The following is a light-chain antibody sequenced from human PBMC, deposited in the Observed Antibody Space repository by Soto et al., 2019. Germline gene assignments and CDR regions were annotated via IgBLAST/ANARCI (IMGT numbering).Light chain of an antibody. J-gene: IGLJ1*01. CDR3: SAYTSSSTPYV. CDR1: STDFVGYNR. Sequence: QSALTQPPSVSGSPGQSVTISCTGTSTDFVGYNRVSWYQQPPGTAPKLIIYDVRYRPSGVSDRFSGSKSGNTASLTISGLQAEDEADYYCSAYTSSSTPYVFGTGTKVTVL. CDR2: DVR. V-gene: IGLV2-18*02.